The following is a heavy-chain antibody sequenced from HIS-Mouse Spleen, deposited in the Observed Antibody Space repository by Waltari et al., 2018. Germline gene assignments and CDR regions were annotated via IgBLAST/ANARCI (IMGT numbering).Heavy chain of an antibody. CDR3: AKAAEDYNWNYVDY. J-gene: IGHJ4*02. CDR1: GFTFSSYA. CDR2: SSGRGGRT. D-gene: IGHD1-20*01. V-gene: IGHV3-23*01. Sequence: EVQLLESGGGLVQPGGSLRLSCAASGFTFSSYAMSWVRQAPGTGVEWVSASSGRGGRTYYADSVKGRFTISRDNSKNTRYLQMNSLRAEDTAVYYCAKAAEDYNWNYVDYWGQGTLVTVSS.